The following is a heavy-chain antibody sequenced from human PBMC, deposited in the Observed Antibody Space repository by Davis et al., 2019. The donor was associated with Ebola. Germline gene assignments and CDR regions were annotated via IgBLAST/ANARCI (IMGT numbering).Heavy chain of an antibody. CDR2: IKSKTDGGTT. J-gene: IGHJ5*02. V-gene: IGHV3-15*01. D-gene: IGHD2-21*01. CDR3: ARVVARYIDP. Sequence: PGGSLRLSCAASGFTFSKAWMSWVRQAPGKGLEWVGRIKSKTDGGTTDYAAPVKGRFSISRDDSRNSLYLQMNSLKIEDTALYYCARVVARYIDPWGQGTLVTVSS. CDR1: GFTFSKAW.